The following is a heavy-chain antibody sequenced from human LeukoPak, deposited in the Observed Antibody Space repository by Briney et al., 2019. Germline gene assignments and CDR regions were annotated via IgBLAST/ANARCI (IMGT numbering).Heavy chain of an antibody. Sequence: SETLSLTCTVSGGSISSSSYYWGWIRQPPGKRLEWIGSIYYSGSTYYNPSLKSRVTISVDTSKNQFSLKLSSVTAADAAVYYCARRPRRGATTRRDFQHWGQGTLVTVSS. CDR2: IYYSGST. J-gene: IGHJ1*01. D-gene: IGHD1-26*01. CDR1: GGSISSSSYY. V-gene: IGHV4-39*01. CDR3: ARRPRRGATTRRDFQH.